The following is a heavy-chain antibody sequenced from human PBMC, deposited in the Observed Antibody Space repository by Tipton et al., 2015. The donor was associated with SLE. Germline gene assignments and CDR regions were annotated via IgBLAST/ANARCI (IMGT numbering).Heavy chain of an antibody. CDR3: ARGVLSSSWTLDGMDV. V-gene: IGHV4-59*01. Sequence: LRLSCTVSGGSISSYYWSWLRQPPGKGLEWIGYIYYGGSGNYNPPLKSRVSISVDRSKNQFSLKLNSVTAADTAVYYCARGVLSSSWTLDGMDVWGQGTTVTVSS. D-gene: IGHD6-13*01. CDR1: GGSISSYY. J-gene: IGHJ6*02. CDR2: IYYGGSG.